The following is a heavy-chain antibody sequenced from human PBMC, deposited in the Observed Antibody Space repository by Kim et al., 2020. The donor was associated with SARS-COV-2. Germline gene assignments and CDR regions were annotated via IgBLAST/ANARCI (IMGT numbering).Heavy chain of an antibody. D-gene: IGHD6-19*01. V-gene: IGHV4-39*01. CDR1: GGSISSSSYY. CDR2: IYYSGST. J-gene: IGHJ4*02. CDR3: ARQGKQWLVPGPVYFDY. Sequence: SETLSLTCTVSGGSISSSSYYWGWIRQPPGKGLEWIGSIYYSGSTYYNPSLKSRVTISVDTSKNQFSLKLSSVTAADTAVYYCARQGKQWLVPGPVYFDYWGQGTLVTVSS.